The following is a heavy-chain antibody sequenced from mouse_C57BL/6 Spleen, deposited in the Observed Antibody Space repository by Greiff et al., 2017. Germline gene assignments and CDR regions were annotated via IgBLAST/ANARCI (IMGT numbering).Heavy chain of an antibody. CDR2: IFPGSGST. CDR3: ARSGDYDYDVGFAY. Sequence: VQLQQSGPELVKPGASVKISCKASGYTFTDYYINWVKQRPGQGLEWIGWIFPGSGSTYYNEKFKGKATRTVDKSSRTAYMLLSSLTSEDAAVYFCARSGDYDYDVGFAYWGQGTLVTVSA. V-gene: IGHV1-75*01. CDR1: GYTFTDYY. J-gene: IGHJ3*01. D-gene: IGHD2-4*01.